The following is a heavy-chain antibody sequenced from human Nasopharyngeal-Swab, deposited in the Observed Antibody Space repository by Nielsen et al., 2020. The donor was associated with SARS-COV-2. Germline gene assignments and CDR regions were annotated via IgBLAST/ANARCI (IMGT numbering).Heavy chain of an antibody. CDR3: ARDGLDYDFWSAYFMDV. CDR2: ISSSSSYI. V-gene: IGHV3-21*01. Sequence: GESLKISCAASGFTFNNYNFNWVRQAPGKGLEWVSSISSSSSYIYYADSVKGRFTISRDNAKNSLFLQMNSLGAEDTALYYCARDGLDYDFWSAYFMDVWGQGTTVTVSS. J-gene: IGHJ6*02. D-gene: IGHD3-3*01. CDR1: GFTFNNYN.